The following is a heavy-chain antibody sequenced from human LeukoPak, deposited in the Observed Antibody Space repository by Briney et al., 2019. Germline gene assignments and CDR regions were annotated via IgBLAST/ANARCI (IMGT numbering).Heavy chain of an antibody. J-gene: IGHJ4*02. Sequence: GGSLRLSCAASGFTFSSYWMSWVRQAPGKGLEWVANIKQDGSEKYYVDSVKGRFTISRDNAKNSLYLQMNSLRAEDTAVYYCARCRDGYNYYFDYWGLGTLVTVSS. V-gene: IGHV3-7*01. CDR2: IKQDGSEK. CDR3: ARCRDGYNYYFDY. D-gene: IGHD5-24*01. CDR1: GFTFSSYW.